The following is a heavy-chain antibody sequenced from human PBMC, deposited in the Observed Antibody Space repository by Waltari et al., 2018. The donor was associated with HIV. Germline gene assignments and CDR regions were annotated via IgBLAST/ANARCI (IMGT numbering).Heavy chain of an antibody. CDR1: GYSFTNYC. Sequence: EVQLVQSGAEVKKPGESLKISCKGSGYSFTNYCIGWVRQMPGKGLEWMGSFYPGDSDTRYSPSCQGQVTISADKSISTAYLQWSSLKASDTAMYYCAIRDCRSSSSACDIWGQGTMVTVSS. J-gene: IGHJ3*02. CDR3: AIRDCRSSSSACDI. D-gene: IGHD6-6*01. CDR2: FYPGDSDT. V-gene: IGHV5-51*01.